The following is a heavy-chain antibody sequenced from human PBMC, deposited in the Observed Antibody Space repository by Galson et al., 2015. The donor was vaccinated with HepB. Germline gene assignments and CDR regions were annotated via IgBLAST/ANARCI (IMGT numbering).Heavy chain of an antibody. CDR2: ISGSGGGT. CDR1: GFTFKNYA. D-gene: IGHD6-19*01. CDR3: AKDQGYSSGWSDFDF. Sequence: SLRLSCAASGFTFKNYAMNWVRQGPVEGLEWVSGISGSGGGTYYADSVKGRFIISRDNSKRTLYLQMNSLRAEDTAVYYCAKDQGYSSGWSDFDFWGQGTLVTVSS. V-gene: IGHV3-23*01. J-gene: IGHJ4*02.